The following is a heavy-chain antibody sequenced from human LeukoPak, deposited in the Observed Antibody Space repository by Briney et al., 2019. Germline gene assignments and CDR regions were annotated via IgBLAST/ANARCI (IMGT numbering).Heavy chain of an antibody. CDR2: IYYSGST. D-gene: IGHD5-18*01. CDR1: GGSLSSYY. Sequence: SETLSLTCTVSGGSLSSYYWSWIRQPPGKGLEWIGYIYYSGSTNYNPSLKSRVTISVDTSKNQFSLKLSSVTAADTAVYYCARDFGYSYGDYYMDVWGKGTTVTVSS. J-gene: IGHJ6*03. V-gene: IGHV4-59*01. CDR3: ARDFGYSYGDYYMDV.